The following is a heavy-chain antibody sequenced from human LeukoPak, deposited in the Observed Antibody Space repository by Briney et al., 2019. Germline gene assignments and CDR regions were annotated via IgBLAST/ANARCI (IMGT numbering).Heavy chain of an antibody. J-gene: IGHJ4*02. Sequence: GGSLRLSCAASGFTFSSYAMSWVRQAPGKGLEWVSAISGSGGSTNYADSVKGRFTISRDNSKNTLYLQMNSLRAEDTAVYYCAKVTSGYYGNFDYWGQGTLVTVSS. D-gene: IGHD3-3*01. CDR3: AKVTSGYYGNFDY. V-gene: IGHV3-23*01. CDR2: ISGSGGST. CDR1: GFTFSSYA.